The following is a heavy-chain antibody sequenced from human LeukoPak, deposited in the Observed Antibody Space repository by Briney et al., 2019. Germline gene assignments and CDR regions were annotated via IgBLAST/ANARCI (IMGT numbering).Heavy chain of an antibody. D-gene: IGHD3-22*01. CDR1: GFTFSSYA. CDR2: ISGSGSTT. V-gene: IGHV3-23*01. Sequence: GGSLRLSCAASGFTFSSYAMTWVRQAPGKGLNWVSGISGSGSTTYYADSVKGRFTISRDNLKNILYLQMNSLRAEDTAVYYCARDRRDYYYDKGLDPWGQGTLVTVSS. J-gene: IGHJ5*02. CDR3: ARDRRDYYYDKGLDP.